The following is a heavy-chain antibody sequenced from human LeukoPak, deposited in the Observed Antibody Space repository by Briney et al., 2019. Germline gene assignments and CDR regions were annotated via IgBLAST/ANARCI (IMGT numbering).Heavy chain of an antibody. Sequence: SETLSLTCTVSGGSISSYYRSWIRQPPGKGLEWIGYIYYSGSTNYNPSLKSRVTISVDTSKNQFSLKLTSVTAADTAVYYCARAGFALAPHRGTPFDYWGQGTLVTVSS. CDR1: GGSISSYY. V-gene: IGHV4-59*12. CDR3: ARAGFALAPHRGTPFDY. D-gene: IGHD6-6*01. CDR2: IYYSGST. J-gene: IGHJ4*02.